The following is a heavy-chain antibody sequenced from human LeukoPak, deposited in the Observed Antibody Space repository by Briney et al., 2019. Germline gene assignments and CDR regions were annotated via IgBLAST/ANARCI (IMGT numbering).Heavy chain of an antibody. CDR1: GFTFSSYW. Sequence: GGSLRLSCAASGFTFSSYWMSWVRQAPGKGLEWVANIKQDGSEKYYVDSVKGRFTISRDNAKNSLYLQMNSLRAEDTAVYYCARAPRTYYYDSSGHRRNWYFDLWGRGTLVTVSS. CDR2: IKQDGSEK. CDR3: ARAPRTYYYDSSGHRRNWYFDL. V-gene: IGHV3-7*01. D-gene: IGHD3-22*01. J-gene: IGHJ2*01.